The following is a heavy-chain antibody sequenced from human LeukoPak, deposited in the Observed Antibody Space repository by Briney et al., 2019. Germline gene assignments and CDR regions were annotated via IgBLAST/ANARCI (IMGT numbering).Heavy chain of an antibody. CDR3: AKVGGDLTGELHPWDY. D-gene: IGHD7-27*01. V-gene: IGHV3-30*02. Sequence: GGSLRLSCAASGFTFSRNGMHWVRQAPGKGLEWVAFIRFDGNNKDYADSVKGRFSVSRDNSKNTLYLQMNSLRVEDTALYYCAKVGGDLTGELHPWDYWGQGTLVTVSS. CDR1: GFTFSRNG. CDR2: IRFDGNNK. J-gene: IGHJ4*02.